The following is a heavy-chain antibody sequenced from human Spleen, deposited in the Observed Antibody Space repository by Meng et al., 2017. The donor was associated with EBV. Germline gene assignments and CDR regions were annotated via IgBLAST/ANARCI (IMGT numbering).Heavy chain of an antibody. Sequence: QVQVGQSGAVVKKPGSSVQVSCKTSGGTFSSDAISWVRQAPGQGLEWMGGLIPMSGAPYYAQKFQGRVTITADESTSTHYMDLSSLRSEDTAVYYCASESGRGFTPDYWGQGTLVTVSS. CDR2: LIPMSGAP. CDR3: ASESGRGFTPDY. J-gene: IGHJ4*02. CDR1: GGTFSSDA. D-gene: IGHD3-10*01. V-gene: IGHV1-69*01.